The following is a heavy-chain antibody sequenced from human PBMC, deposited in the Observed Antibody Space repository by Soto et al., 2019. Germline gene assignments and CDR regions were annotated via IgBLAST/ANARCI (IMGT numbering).Heavy chain of an antibody. D-gene: IGHD3-16*01. CDR3: ARARSVSPPLYYFDS. Sequence: PSETLSLTCSVAGDSINSALYSWNWIRQPPGKGLEWIGSLFYSGITSYSPSLRSRLTLSVDKSKNQFSLTLRSVTAADTALYFCARARSVSPPLYYFDSWGQGTLVTVSS. CDR1: GDSINSALYS. CDR2: LFYSGIT. V-gene: IGHV4-31*03. J-gene: IGHJ4*02.